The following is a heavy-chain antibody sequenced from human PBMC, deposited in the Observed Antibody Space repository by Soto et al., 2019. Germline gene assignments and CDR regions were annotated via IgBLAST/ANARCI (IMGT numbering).Heavy chain of an antibody. D-gene: IGHD3-3*01. Sequence: ASVKVSCKASGYTFTGYYMHWVRQAPGQGLEWMGWINPNSGGTNYAQKFQGWVTMTRDTSISTAYMELSRLRSDDTAVYYCARDPDFWSGYNTFDYWGQGTLVTVSS. V-gene: IGHV1-2*04. CDR1: GYTFTGYY. CDR2: INPNSGGT. J-gene: IGHJ4*02. CDR3: ARDPDFWSGYNTFDY.